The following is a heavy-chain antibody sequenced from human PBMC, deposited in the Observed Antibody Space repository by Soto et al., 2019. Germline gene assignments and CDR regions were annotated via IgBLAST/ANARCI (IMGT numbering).Heavy chain of an antibody. CDR1: GGSISSYY. Sequence: SETLSLTCTVSGGSISSYYWSWIRQPPGKGLEWIGYIYYSGSTNYNPSLKSRVTISVDTSKNQFSLKLSSVTAADTAVYYCVRGDIAVAGTAYYYYGMDVWGQGTTVTVSS. CDR3: VRGDIAVAGTAYYYYGMDV. CDR2: IYYSGST. J-gene: IGHJ6*02. D-gene: IGHD6-19*01. V-gene: IGHV4-59*01.